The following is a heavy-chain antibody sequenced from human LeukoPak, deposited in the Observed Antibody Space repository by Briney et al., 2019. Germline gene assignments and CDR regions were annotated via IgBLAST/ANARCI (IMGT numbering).Heavy chain of an antibody. V-gene: IGHV3-23*01. Sequence: GGSLRLSCAASRFTFSNYGMSWVRQAPGKGLEWVAAVSGSGGSTHYGDSVKGRFTISRDNSKNTLYLQMNSLRAEDTAVYYCARRAGAYSHPYDYWGQGTLVTVSS. CDR3: ARRAGAYSHPYDY. CDR1: RFTFSNYG. J-gene: IGHJ4*02. CDR2: VSGSGGST. D-gene: IGHD4/OR15-4a*01.